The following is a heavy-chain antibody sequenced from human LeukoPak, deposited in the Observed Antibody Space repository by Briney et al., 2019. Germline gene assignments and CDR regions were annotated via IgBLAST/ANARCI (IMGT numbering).Heavy chain of an antibody. CDR3: ARLGYCGGDCYSAYYYGMDV. Sequence: GESLKISCKGSGYSFTSYWIGWVRQMSGKGLEWMGIIYPGDSDTRYSPSFQGQVTISADKSISTAYLQWSSLKASDTAMYYCARLGYCGGDCYSAYYYGMDVWGQGTTVTVSS. V-gene: IGHV5-51*01. CDR1: GYSFTSYW. J-gene: IGHJ6*02. CDR2: IYPGDSDT. D-gene: IGHD2-21*02.